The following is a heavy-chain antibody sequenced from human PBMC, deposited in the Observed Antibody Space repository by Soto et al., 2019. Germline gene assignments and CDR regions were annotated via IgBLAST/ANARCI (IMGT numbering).Heavy chain of an antibody. V-gene: IGHV1-69*06. D-gene: IGHD2-2*02. Sequence: ASVKVSCKVSGSRFSNYVISWVRQAPGHGLGWLGRIIPIFNSTKYARSFQGRVTITADKSTSTASLELSSLRSDDTAVYYCAREGRGKKAGYNGLVSLGYWGQGTLVTVSS. CDR3: AREGRGKKAGYNGLVSLGY. CDR2: IIPIFNST. J-gene: IGHJ4*02. CDR1: GSRFSNYV.